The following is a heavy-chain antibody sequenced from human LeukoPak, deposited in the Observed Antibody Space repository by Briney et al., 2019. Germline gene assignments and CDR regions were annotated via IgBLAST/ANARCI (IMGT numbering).Heavy chain of an antibody. CDR1: GFTFSSYW. Sequence: GGSLRLSCAASGFTFSSYWMSWVRQAPGKGLEWVANIKQDGSEKYYVDSVKGQFTISRDNVKKSLYLQMNSLRAEDTAVYYCARSRYYYDSSGYYYRLYYFDYWGQGTLVTVSS. CDR2: IKQDGSEK. D-gene: IGHD3-22*01. V-gene: IGHV3-7*01. J-gene: IGHJ4*02. CDR3: ARSRYYYDSSGYYYRLYYFDY.